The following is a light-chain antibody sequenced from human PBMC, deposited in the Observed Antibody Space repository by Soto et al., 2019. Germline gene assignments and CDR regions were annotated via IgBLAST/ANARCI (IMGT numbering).Light chain of an antibody. CDR2: KVS. J-gene: IGLJ3*02. Sequence: QSALTQPASVSRSPRQSITISCTGTSSDVGDGDFVSWYQQRPGNAPKLMIYKVSNRHSGVSNRFSGSKSGNTASLTISGLQAEDEADYYCCSYTRSYTWVFGGGTKLTVL. CDR3: CSYTRSYTWV. V-gene: IGLV2-14*01. CDR1: SSDVGDGDF.